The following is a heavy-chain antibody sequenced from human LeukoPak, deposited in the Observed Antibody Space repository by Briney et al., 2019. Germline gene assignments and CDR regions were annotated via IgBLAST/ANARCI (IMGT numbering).Heavy chain of an antibody. CDR1: GFTFSSYG. Sequence: GGSLRLSCAASGFTFSSYGMRWVRQAPGKGLEWVSVISGSGSTTYYADSVKGRFTISRDNSKNTLYLQMNSLRAEDTAVYYCAKRTFQDYYFEYWGQGTLVTVSS. D-gene: IGHD3-3*02. CDR2: ISGSGSTT. V-gene: IGHV3-23*01. J-gene: IGHJ4*02. CDR3: AKRTFQDYYFEY.